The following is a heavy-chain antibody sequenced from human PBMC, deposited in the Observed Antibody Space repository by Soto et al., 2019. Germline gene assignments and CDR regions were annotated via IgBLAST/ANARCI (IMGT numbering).Heavy chain of an antibody. CDR2: FDPEDGET. CDR1: GYTLTELS. Sequence: ASVKVSCKVSGYTLTELSMHCVRQAPGKVLEWMGGFDPEDGETIYAQKFQGRVTMTEDTSTDTAYMELSSLRSEDTAVYYCARNDYVWGSYRRNYYYYGMDVWGQGTTVTVSS. CDR3: ARNDYVWGSYRRNYYYYGMDV. D-gene: IGHD3-16*02. J-gene: IGHJ6*02. V-gene: IGHV1-24*01.